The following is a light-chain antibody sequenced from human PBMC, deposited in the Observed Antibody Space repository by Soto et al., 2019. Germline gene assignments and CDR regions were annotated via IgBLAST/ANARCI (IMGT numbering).Light chain of an antibody. V-gene: IGKV3-20*01. CDR1: QSVSSSY. Sequence: EIVLTQSPGTLSLSPGERATLSCRASQSVSSSYLAWFQQKPGQAPRLLIYGASSRATGIPDRFSGRGSGTDFTLTISRLEPEDFAVYYCQHYGSSAMYTFGQGTKLEIK. J-gene: IGKJ2*01. CDR2: GAS. CDR3: QHYGSSAMYT.